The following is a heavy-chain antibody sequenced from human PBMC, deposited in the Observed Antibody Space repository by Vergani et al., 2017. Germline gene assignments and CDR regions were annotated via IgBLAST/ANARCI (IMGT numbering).Heavy chain of an antibody. J-gene: IGHJ4*02. CDR3: ARHGGSGNFYHLFDS. Sequence: QLHLQESGPGLVKPSETLSLICDVFDFISNGHYWGWIRQSPEKGLEWIGSLYASGSTYYSPSLKSRVTISVDTSKNLISLKLNSVTAADTALYYCARHGGSGNFYHLFDSWGQGTLVTVSS. V-gene: IGHV4-38-2*01. CDR2: LYASGST. CDR1: DFISNGHY. D-gene: IGHD3-10*01.